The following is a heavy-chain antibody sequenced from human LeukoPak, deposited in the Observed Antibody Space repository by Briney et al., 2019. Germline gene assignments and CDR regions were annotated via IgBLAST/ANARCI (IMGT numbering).Heavy chain of an antibody. Sequence: TGGSLRLSCAASGFTFNNYEMNWVRQAPGKGLEWISYINSVAGVTDYADSVKGRFTISRDSAKNSLYLQMNGLRAEDTAVYYCTRGVGRAHYYYYMDVWGKGTTVPVSS. V-gene: IGHV3-48*03. D-gene: IGHD3-10*01. J-gene: IGHJ6*03. CDR3: TRGVGRAHYYYYMDV. CDR2: INSVAGVT. CDR1: GFTFNNYE.